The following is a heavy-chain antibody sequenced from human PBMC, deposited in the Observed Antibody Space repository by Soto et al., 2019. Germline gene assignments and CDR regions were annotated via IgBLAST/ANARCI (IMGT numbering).Heavy chain of an antibody. V-gene: IGHV3-11*01. D-gene: IGHD2-15*01. J-gene: IGHJ6*03. CDR3: ARTSVVVAATESPYYMDV. CDR1: GFTFSDYY. Sequence: GGSLRLSCAASGFTFSDYYMSWIRQAPGKGLEWVSYISSSGSTIYYADSVKGRFTISRDNAKNSLYLQMNSLRAEDTAVYYCARTSVVVAATESPYYMDVWGKGTTVTVSS. CDR2: ISSSGSTI.